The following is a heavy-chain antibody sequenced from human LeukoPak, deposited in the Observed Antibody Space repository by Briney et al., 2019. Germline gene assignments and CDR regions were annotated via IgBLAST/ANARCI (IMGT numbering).Heavy chain of an antibody. CDR3: ARAPSKIGGYYPEYFRH. CDR2: IKSDGGT. CDR1: GFTLSTYW. J-gene: IGHJ1*01. D-gene: IGHD3-22*01. V-gene: IGHV3-74*01. Sequence: PGGSLRLSCAASGFTLSTYWMHWVRQAPGKGMVWVSRIKSDGGTNYADSVKGRFTISRDNAKKTVSLQMNSLRPEDTGVYYCARAPSKIGGYYPEYFRHWGKGTLVTVSS.